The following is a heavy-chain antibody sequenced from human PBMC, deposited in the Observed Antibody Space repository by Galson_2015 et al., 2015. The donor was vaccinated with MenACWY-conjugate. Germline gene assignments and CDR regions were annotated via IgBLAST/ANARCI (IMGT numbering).Heavy chain of an antibody. Sequence: SLRLSCAASGFVFRNYHLNWVRQAPGKGLEWISFIGTTSSTTYYADSVRGRFTIFRDNAKNSLYLHMNSLKAEDTAVYYCARDRGYCRGTTCYPYHFDYWGQGSLVTVSS. CDR2: IGTTSSTT. D-gene: IGHD2-2*01. J-gene: IGHJ4*02. CDR1: GFVFRNYH. CDR3: ARDRGYCRGTTCYPYHFDY. V-gene: IGHV3-48*04.